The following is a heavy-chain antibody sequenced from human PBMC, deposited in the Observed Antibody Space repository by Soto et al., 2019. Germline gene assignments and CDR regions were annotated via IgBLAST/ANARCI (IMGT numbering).Heavy chain of an antibody. J-gene: IGHJ4*02. V-gene: IGHV1-69*02. Sequence: QVQLVQSGAEVKKPGSSVKVSCKASGGTFSSYTISWVRQAPGQGLEWMGRIIPILGIANYAQKFQGRVTITADKSTSTAYMELRSLRSEDTAVYYCASLVVVAAAAYFDYWGQGTLVTVSS. D-gene: IGHD2-15*01. CDR1: GGTFSSYT. CDR3: ASLVVVAAAAYFDY. CDR2: IIPILGIA.